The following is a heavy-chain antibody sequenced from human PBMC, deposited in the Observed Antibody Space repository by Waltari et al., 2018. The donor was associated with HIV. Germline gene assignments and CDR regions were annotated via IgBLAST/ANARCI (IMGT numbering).Heavy chain of an antibody. CDR2: ISGSGGST. CDR1: GFHFSSYA. Sequence: EVQLLESGGGLVQPGGSLRLSCAASGFHFSSYALSWVRQARGKGLEWVSAISGSGGSTYYADPVKGRFTISRDNSKNTLYLQMNSLRAEDTAVYYCAKDLGRITMIVVVIEGDAFDIWGQGTMVTVSS. J-gene: IGHJ3*02. CDR3: AKDLGRITMIVVVIEGDAFDI. V-gene: IGHV3-23*01. D-gene: IGHD3-22*01.